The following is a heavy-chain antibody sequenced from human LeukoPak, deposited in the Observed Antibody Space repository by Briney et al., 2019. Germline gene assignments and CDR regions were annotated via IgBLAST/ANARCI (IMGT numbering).Heavy chain of an antibody. CDR1: GYTFTSYD. D-gene: IGHD3-22*01. V-gene: IGHV1-8*01. J-gene: IGHJ4*02. CDR3: ARDYDSSGYEVDY. Sequence: GASVKVSCKASGYTFTSYDIYWVRQATGQGLEWMGWMNPNSGNTGYAQKFQGRVTMTRNTSISTAYMELSSLRSEDTAVYYCARDYDSSGYEVDYWGQGTLVTVSS. CDR2: MNPNSGNT.